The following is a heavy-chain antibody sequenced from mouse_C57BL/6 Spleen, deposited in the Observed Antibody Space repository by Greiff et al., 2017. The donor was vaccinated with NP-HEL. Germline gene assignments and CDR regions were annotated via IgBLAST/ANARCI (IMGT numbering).Heavy chain of an antibody. Sequence: QVQLKESGAELVKPGASVKISCKASGYAFSSYWMNWVKQRPGKGLEWIGQIYPGDGDTNYNGKFKGKATLTADKSSSTAYMQLSSLTSEDSAVYFCARGGLLLAYAMDYWGQGTSVTVSS. D-gene: IGHD3-1*01. J-gene: IGHJ4*01. CDR2: IYPGDGDT. V-gene: IGHV1-80*01. CDR3: ARGGLLLAYAMDY. CDR1: GYAFSSYW.